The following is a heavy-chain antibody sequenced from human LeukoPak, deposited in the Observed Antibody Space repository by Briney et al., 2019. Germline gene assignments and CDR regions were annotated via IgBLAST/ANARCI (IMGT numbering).Heavy chain of an antibody. CDR2: ISYDGSNK. CDR1: GFTFSGYG. Sequence: GGSLRLSCAASGFTFSGYGMHWVRQAPGKGLEWVAVISYDGSNKYYADSVKGRFTISRDNSKNTLYLQMNSLRAEDTAVYYCAVVNYYDSSGPPDYWGQGTLVTVSS. J-gene: IGHJ4*02. D-gene: IGHD3-22*01. CDR3: AVVNYYDSSGPPDY. V-gene: IGHV3-30*03.